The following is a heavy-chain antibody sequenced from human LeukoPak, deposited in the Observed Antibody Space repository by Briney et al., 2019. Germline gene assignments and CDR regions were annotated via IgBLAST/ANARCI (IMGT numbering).Heavy chain of an antibody. Sequence: ASVKVSCKASGYTFTSYAMNWVRQAPGQGLEWMGWINTNTGNPTYAQGFTGRFVFSLDTSVSTAYLQISSLKAEDTAVYYCARHEFKRRRPIAVAGTGIDYWGQGTLVTVSS. V-gene: IGHV7-4-1*02. D-gene: IGHD6-19*01. CDR2: INTNTGNP. CDR1: GYTFTSYA. J-gene: IGHJ4*02. CDR3: ARHEFKRRRPIAVAGTGIDY.